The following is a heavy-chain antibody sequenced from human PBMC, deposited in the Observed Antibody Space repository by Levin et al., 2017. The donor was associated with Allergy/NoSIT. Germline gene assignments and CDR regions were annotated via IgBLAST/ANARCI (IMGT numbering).Heavy chain of an antibody. CDR3: ARDRKRQNAFDF. CDR2: ISPNSGAT. D-gene: IGHD1-1*01. Sequence: AASVKVSCKASGYSFTGFQIHWVRQAPGHGLEWMGWISPNSGATKYAQKFQDRVTLTRDMSVTTAYMDLSNLTSDDTAVYYCARDRKRQNAFDFWGQGTVVTVSS. V-gene: IGHV1-2*02. CDR1: GYSFTGFQ. J-gene: IGHJ3*01.